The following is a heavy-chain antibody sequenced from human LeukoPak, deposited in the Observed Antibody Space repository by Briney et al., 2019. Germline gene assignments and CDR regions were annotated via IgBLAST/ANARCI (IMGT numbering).Heavy chain of an antibody. Sequence: PGGSLRLSCAASGFTFSGYWISWVRQAPGKGLEWVANIKQDGSEKYYVDSVKGRFTISRDNAKNSLYLQMNSLRAEDTAVYYCARDLSPASILTGYYYYYGMDVWGQGTTVTVSS. CDR3: ARDLSPASILTGYYYYYGMDV. CDR2: IKQDGSEK. V-gene: IGHV3-7*01. J-gene: IGHJ6*02. D-gene: IGHD3-9*01. CDR1: GFTFSGYW.